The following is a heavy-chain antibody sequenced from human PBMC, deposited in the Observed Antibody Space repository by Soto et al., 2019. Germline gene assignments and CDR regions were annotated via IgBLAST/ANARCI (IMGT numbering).Heavy chain of an antibody. CDR3: ASYCGGTGCSSRYLEN. D-gene: IGHD2-21*01. CDR1: GFPFSSYA. V-gene: IGHV3-23*01. CDR2: ITSGGSP. Sequence: GESLKISCVASGFPFSSYAMTWVRQAPGRGLEWVSTITSGGSPFYPDSATGRFTISRDNSKDALYLQMNGLRADDTAIYYCASYCGGTGCSSRYLENWGQGTLVTVSS. J-gene: IGHJ4*02.